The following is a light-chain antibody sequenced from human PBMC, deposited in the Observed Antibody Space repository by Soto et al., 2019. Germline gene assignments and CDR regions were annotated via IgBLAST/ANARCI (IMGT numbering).Light chain of an antibody. CDR3: QLRSSWPLQT. V-gene: IGKV3-11*01. Sequence: EIVLTQSPATLYLSPGGVATLSCRASQSVTTYLAWYQHKPCQPPRLLISDSSDRAAGVPARFNGTESGTEFTLTIGGLEPEDSAVYYGQLRSSWPLQTFGQGTKVEI. CDR2: DSS. J-gene: IGKJ1*01. CDR1: QSVTTY.